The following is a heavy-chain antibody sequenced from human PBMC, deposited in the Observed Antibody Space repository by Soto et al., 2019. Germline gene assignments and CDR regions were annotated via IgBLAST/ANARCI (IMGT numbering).Heavy chain of an antibody. CDR1: GFTFSSYA. CDR2: ISGSGGST. Sequence: PGGSLRLSCAASGFTFSSYAMSWVRQAPGKGLEWVSAISGSGGSTYYADSVKGRFTISRDNSKNTLYLQMNSLRAEDTAVYYCADGVSSYRQLSHWGQGTLVTVSS. J-gene: IGHJ4*02. V-gene: IGHV3-23*01. CDR3: ADGVSSYRQLSH. D-gene: IGHD3-3*01.